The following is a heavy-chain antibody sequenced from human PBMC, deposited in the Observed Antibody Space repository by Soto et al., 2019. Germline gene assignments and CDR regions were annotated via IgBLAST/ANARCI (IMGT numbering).Heavy chain of an antibody. V-gene: IGHV2-26*01. D-gene: IGHD4-17*01. CDR3: ARMDGDYNYYGLDV. CDR1: GFSLTNGRMG. Sequence: SGPTLVNPTETPTLTCSVSGFSLTNGRMGVSWIRQPPGKALEWLAHFFSDAERSYSTSMQSRLNMYKDSSGSQVVLTMTNMAPADTATYFCARMDGDYNYYGLDVWGHGIAVTVSS. J-gene: IGHJ6*02. CDR2: FFSDAER.